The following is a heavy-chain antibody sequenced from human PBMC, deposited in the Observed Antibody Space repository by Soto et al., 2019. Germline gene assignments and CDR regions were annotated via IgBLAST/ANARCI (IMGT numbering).Heavy chain of an antibody. Sequence: SVKVSCKASGGTFSTYTFSWVRQAPGQGLEWMGRIIPIFGTPYYAQEFQGRVTITADKSTSTVYMELSSLRSDDTAVYFCARGLECRGYCLDKPTWFAPWGQGTLVTVSS. V-gene: IGHV1-69*06. CDR2: IIPIFGTP. CDR1: GGTFSTYT. CDR3: ARGLECRGYCLDKPTWFAP. D-gene: IGHD2-15*01. J-gene: IGHJ5*02.